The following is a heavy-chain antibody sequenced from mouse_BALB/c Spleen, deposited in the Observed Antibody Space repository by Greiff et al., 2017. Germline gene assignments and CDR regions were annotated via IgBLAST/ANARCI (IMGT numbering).Heavy chain of an antibody. Sequence: VQLQQSGAELMKPGASVKISCKATGYTFSSYWIEWVKQRPGHGLEWIGEILPGSGSTNYNEKFKGKATFTADTSSNTAYMQLSSLTSEDSAVYYCARWGTTVVAMDAMDYWGQGTSVTVSS. CDR3: ARWGTTVVAMDAMDY. CDR2: ILPGSGST. J-gene: IGHJ4*01. D-gene: IGHD1-1*01. CDR1: GYTFSSYW. V-gene: IGHV1-9*01.